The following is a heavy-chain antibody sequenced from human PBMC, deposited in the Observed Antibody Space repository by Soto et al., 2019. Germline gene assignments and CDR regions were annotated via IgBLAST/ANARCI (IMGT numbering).Heavy chain of an antibody. CDR3: ARALDSSGFDY. CDR2: IYYSGST. CDR1: GCSISSYY. J-gene: IGHJ4*02. Sequence: SETLSLTCTVSGCSISSYYWSWIRQPPGKGLEWIGYIYYSGSTNYNPSLKSRVTISVDTSKNQLSLKLSSVTAADTAVYYCARALDSSGFDYWGQGTLVTVSS. D-gene: IGHD6-19*01. V-gene: IGHV4-59*01.